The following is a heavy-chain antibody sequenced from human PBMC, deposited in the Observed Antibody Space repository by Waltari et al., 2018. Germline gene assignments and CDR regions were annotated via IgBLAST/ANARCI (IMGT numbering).Heavy chain of an antibody. CDR2: SIPIFGTA. V-gene: IGHV1-69*05. J-gene: IGHJ3*02. Sequence: QVQLVQSGSEVKKPGSSVKVSCKASADTFSSYAISWVRQAPGQGLEWMGGSIPIFGTANYAQKFQGRVTITTDESTSTAYMELSSLRSEDTAVYYCASDTVGGARPGAFDIWGQGTMVTVSS. CDR3: ASDTVGGARPGAFDI. D-gene: IGHD2-21*01. CDR1: ADTFSSYA.